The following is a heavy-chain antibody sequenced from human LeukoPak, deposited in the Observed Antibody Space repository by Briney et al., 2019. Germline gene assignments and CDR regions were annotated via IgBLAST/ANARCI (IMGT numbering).Heavy chain of an antibody. D-gene: IGHD3-9*01. Sequence: PGGSLRLSCAASGFTVSSNYMSWVRQAPEKGLQWVSAISGGGVSTYYADSVRGRFTISRDNSKNTLYLQMNSLRAEDTAVYYCAKTSPPYFDWAPVDSWGQGTLVTVSS. V-gene: IGHV3-23*01. CDR1: GFTVSSNY. CDR2: ISGGGVST. CDR3: AKTSPPYFDWAPVDS. J-gene: IGHJ4*02.